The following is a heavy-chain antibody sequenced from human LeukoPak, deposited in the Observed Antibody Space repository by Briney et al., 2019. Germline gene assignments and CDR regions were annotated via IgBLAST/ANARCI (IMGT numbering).Heavy chain of an antibody. CDR1: GGSISSGGYY. J-gene: IGHJ4*02. CDR3: ASTLYRADSHLDY. Sequence: SETLSLTCTVSGGSISSGGYYWSWIRQPPGKGLEWIGYIYHSGSTYYNPSLKSRVTISVDRSKNQFSLKLSSVTAADTAVYYCASTLYRADSHLDYWGQGTLVTVSS. CDR2: IYHSGST. V-gene: IGHV4-30-2*01. D-gene: IGHD2-2*02.